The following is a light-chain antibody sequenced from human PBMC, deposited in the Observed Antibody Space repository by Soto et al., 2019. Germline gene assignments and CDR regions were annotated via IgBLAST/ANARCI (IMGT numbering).Light chain of an antibody. Sequence: DLQMTQSPSSLSASVGDRVTITCRTSQSISGYLNWYQQKPGKAPKLLIYAASSLQSGVPSRFSGSGSATDFTLSISSLQPEDFATYYCQQTYNTPWTFGQGTKVEIK. J-gene: IGKJ1*01. CDR3: QQTYNTPWT. CDR2: AAS. V-gene: IGKV1-39*01. CDR1: QSISGY.